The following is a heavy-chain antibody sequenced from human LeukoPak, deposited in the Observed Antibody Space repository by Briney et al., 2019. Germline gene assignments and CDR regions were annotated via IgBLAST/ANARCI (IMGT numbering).Heavy chain of an antibody. D-gene: IGHD3-22*01. CDR1: GFTFSSYS. CDR2: ISSSSSTI. CDR3: ARLLAYYYDSSGYHDAFDI. V-gene: IGHV3-48*01. Sequence: GGSLRLSCAASGFTFSSYSMNWVRLAPGKGLEWVSYISSSSSTIYYADSVKGRFTISRDNAKNSLYLQMNSLRAEDTAVYYCARLLAYYYDSSGYHDAFDIWGQGTMVTVSS. J-gene: IGHJ3*02.